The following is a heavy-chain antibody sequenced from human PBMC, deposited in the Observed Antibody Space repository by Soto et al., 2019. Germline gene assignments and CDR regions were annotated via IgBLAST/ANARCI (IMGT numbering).Heavy chain of an antibody. CDR1: GFTFSSYS. Sequence: EVQLVESGGGLVQPGGSLRLSCAASGFTFSSYSMNWVRQAPGKGLEWVSYISSSSSTIYYADSVKGRFTISRDNAKNSLQLQMNSMRDEDTAVYYCARQEYSSSSYGMDVWGQGTTVTVSS. V-gene: IGHV3-48*02. D-gene: IGHD6-6*01. CDR2: ISSSSSTI. J-gene: IGHJ6*02. CDR3: ARQEYSSSSYGMDV.